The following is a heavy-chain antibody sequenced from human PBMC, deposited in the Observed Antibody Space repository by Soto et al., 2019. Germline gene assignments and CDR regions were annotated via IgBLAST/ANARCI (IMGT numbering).Heavy chain of an antibody. V-gene: IGHV1-18*01. D-gene: IGHD2-15*01. CDR2: ISPYNGNT. J-gene: IGHJ6*02. Sequence: ASVKVSCKASGYSFTSFGISWVRQAPGQGLEWMGWISPYNGNTNHAQKFQGRLIMTTDRSTSTVHMELRSLRSDDAAVYYCARDRVVEAMDVWGQGTTVTVSS. CDR3: ARDRVVEAMDV. CDR1: GYSFTSFG.